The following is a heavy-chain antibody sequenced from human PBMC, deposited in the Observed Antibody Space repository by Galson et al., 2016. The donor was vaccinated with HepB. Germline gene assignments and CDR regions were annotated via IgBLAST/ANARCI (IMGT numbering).Heavy chain of an antibody. CDR3: ARAYSTGWYPAKFDS. V-gene: IGHV4-59*01. Sequence: SETLSLTCGVSGDSMNNYYWSWIRQPPGKGLEWIGYIYYSGSTNYNPSLKSRVAMSVDTSTNQFYLKLISVTAADTAVYYCARAYSTGWYPAKFDSWGQGTLVTVSS. CDR2: IYYSGST. D-gene: IGHD6-19*01. J-gene: IGHJ4*02. CDR1: GDSMNNYY.